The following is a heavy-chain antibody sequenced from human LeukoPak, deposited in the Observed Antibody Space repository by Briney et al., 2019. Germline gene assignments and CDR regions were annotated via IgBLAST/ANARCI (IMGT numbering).Heavy chain of an antibody. D-gene: IGHD2-15*01. V-gene: IGHV1-18*01. J-gene: IGHJ4*02. Sequence: VASVKVSCKASGYTFTSYGISWVRQAPGQGLEWMGWISAYNGSTNYAQKLQGRVTMTTDTSTSTAYMELRSPRSDDTAVYYCATTTPRDYCSGGSCYSNWGQGTLGTVSS. CDR2: ISAYNGST. CDR3: ATTTPRDYCSGGSCYSN. CDR1: GYTFTSYG.